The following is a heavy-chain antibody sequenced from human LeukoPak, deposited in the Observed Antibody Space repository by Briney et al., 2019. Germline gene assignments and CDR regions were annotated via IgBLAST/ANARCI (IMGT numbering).Heavy chain of an antibody. Sequence: SETLSLTCTVSGGSISSYYWSWIRQPPGKGLEWIGYIYYSGSTNYNPSLKSRVTISVDTSKNQFSLKLSSVTAADTAVYYCARGLRYSSPYYYYYMDVWGKGTMVTVSS. J-gene: IGHJ6*03. V-gene: IGHV4-59*01. CDR1: GGSISSYY. CDR2: IYYSGST. CDR3: ARGLRYSSPYYYYYMDV. D-gene: IGHD6-13*01.